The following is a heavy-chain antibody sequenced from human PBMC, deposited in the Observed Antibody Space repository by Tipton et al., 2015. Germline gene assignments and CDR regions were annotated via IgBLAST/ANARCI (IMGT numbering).Heavy chain of an antibody. CDR3: ARSGSYLKHYFDY. Sequence: LRLSCAASGFTFSSYEMNWVRQAPGKGLEWVSYISSGGSTIYSADSVKGRFTISRDNAKNSPYLQMISLRAEDTAVYYCARSGSYLKHYFDYWGQGTLVTVSS. CDR2: ISSGGSTI. V-gene: IGHV3-48*03. D-gene: IGHD1-26*01. J-gene: IGHJ4*02. CDR1: GFTFSSYE.